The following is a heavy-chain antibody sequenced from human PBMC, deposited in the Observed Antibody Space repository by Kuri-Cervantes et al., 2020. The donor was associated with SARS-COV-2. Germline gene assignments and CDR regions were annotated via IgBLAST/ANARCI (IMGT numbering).Heavy chain of an antibody. CDR3: ARDGYSYGVYYYYYLDV. Sequence: ASLKISCSAAGDNFTTYGISWVRQAPGQGLEWMGWISGYNGNTYYAQKFQGRVTMTIDTSTTTAYMELRRLRSDGTAVYYCARDGYSYGVYYYYYLDVWGKGTTVTVSS. V-gene: IGHV1-18*04. CDR1: GDNFTTYG. CDR2: ISGYNGNT. D-gene: IGHD5-18*01. J-gene: IGHJ6*03.